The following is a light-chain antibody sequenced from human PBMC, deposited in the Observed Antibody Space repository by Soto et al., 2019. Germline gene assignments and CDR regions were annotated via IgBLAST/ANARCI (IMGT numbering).Light chain of an antibody. CDR2: EVS. Sequence: SARTEPGSVSGSPGQSITISCTGTSSDVGGYNYVSWYQQHPGKARKLMIYEVSNRPSGVSNRFSGSKSGNTASLTISGLQAEDEADYYCSSYTSSSPYVFGTGTKVTVL. CDR3: SSYTSSSPYV. J-gene: IGLJ1*01. CDR1: SSDVGGYNY. V-gene: IGLV2-14*01.